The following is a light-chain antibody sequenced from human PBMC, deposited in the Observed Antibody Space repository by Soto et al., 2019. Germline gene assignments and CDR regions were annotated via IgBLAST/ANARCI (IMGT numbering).Light chain of an antibody. CDR3: SSYTSSSTYV. CDR2: EVS. V-gene: IGLV2-18*02. J-gene: IGLJ1*01. Sequence: QSTLTQPPSVSGSPGQSVAISCTGTSSDVGSYNRVSWYQQPPGTAPKVMIYEVSNRPSGVPDRFSGSKSGNTASLTISGLQAEDEADYYCSSYTSSSTYVFGTGTKVTVL. CDR1: SSDVGSYNR.